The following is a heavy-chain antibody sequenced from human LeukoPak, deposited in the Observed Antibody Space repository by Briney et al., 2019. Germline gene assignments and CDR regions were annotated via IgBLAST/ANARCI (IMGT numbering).Heavy chain of an antibody. Sequence: SETLSPTCTVSGGSISSGDYYWSWIRQPPGKGLEWIGYIYYSGSTYYNPSLKSRVTISVDTSKNQFSLKLSSVTAADTAVYYCARETRTYCGGDCYWYWGQGTLVTVSS. D-gene: IGHD2-21*01. V-gene: IGHV4-30-4*08. J-gene: IGHJ4*02. CDR1: GGSISSGDYY. CDR3: ARETRTYCGGDCYWY. CDR2: IYYSGST.